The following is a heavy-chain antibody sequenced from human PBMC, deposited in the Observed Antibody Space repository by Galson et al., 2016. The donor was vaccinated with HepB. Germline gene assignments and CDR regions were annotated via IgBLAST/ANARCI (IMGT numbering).Heavy chain of an antibody. J-gene: IGHJ4*02. Sequence: SHYWSWTRQPAGKGLEWIGRIYTSGSTNYNPSLKSRVTISVDTSKNQFSLKLSSVTAADTAVYYCAREYCNGGSCYPGVYWGQGTLVTVSS. D-gene: IGHD2-15*01. CDR1: SHY. CDR3: AREYCNGGSCYPGVY. CDR2: IYTSGST. V-gene: IGHV4-61*02.